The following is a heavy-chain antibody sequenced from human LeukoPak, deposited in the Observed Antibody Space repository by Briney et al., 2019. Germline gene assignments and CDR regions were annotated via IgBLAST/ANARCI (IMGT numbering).Heavy chain of an antibody. D-gene: IGHD6-6*01. CDR3: AREGVAARRNPRGYYFDY. Sequence: ASVKVFCKASGYTFTSYGISWVRQAPGQGLEWMGWISAYNGNTNYAQKLQGRVTMTTDTSTSTAYMELRSLRSDDTAVYYCAREGVAARRNPRGYYFDYWGQGTLVTVSS. V-gene: IGHV1-18*01. J-gene: IGHJ4*02. CDR1: GYTFTSYG. CDR2: ISAYNGNT.